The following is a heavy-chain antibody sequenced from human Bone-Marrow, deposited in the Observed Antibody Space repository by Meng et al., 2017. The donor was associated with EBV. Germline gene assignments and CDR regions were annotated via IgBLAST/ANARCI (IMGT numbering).Heavy chain of an antibody. CDR1: GFSLSTSGVG. D-gene: IGHD3-9*01. CDR3: AHLGDFDWSTPVDY. J-gene: IGHJ4*02. CDR2: IYWDDDK. Sequence: ISLNETGPTMVKPTQTLTRTCTFSGFSLSTSGVGVGWIRQPPGKALEWLALIYWDDDKRYSPSLKSRLTITKDTSKNQVVLTMTNMDPVDTATYYCAHLGDFDWSTPVDYWGQGTLVTVSS. V-gene: IGHV2-5*02.